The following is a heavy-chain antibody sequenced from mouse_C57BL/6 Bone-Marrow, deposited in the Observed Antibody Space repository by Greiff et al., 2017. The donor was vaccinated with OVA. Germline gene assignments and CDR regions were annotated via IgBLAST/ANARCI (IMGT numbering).Heavy chain of an antibody. CDR1: GYTFTDYE. J-gene: IGHJ1*03. D-gene: IGHD1-1*01. CDR2: IDPETGGT. CDR3: ASSYYYGSSYWYFDV. Sequence: VKLMESGAELVRPGASVTLSCKASGYTFTDYEMHWVKQTPVHGLEWIGAIDPETGGTAYNQKFKGKAILTADKSSSTAYMELRSLTSEDSAVYYCASSYYYGSSYWYFDVWGTGTTVTVSS. V-gene: IGHV1-15*01.